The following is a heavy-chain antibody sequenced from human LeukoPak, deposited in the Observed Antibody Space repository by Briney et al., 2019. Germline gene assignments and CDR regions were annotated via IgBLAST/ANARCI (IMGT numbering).Heavy chain of an antibody. CDR1: GFTFSNYS. CDR2: ISSSSSYI. D-gene: IGHD5-24*01. V-gene: IGHV3-21*01. Sequence: GGSLRLSCAASGFTFSNYSMNWVRQAPGKGLEWVSSISSSSSYIYYADSVEGRFTISRDNAKNSLSLQMNSLRAEDTAVYYCVRGNYRLFDYWGQGTLGTVSS. J-gene: IGHJ4*02. CDR3: VRGNYRLFDY.